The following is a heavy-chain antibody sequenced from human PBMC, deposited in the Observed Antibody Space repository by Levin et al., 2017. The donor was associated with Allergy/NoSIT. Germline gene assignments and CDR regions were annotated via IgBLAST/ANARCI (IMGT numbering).Heavy chain of an antibody. J-gene: IGHJ4*02. D-gene: IGHD3-10*01. CDR1: GFTFGDYA. CDR3: TREETEITMVRGVIGGEFDY. CDR2: IRSKAYGGTT. Sequence: PGGSLRLSCTASGFTFGDYAMSWVRQAPGKGLEWVGFIRSKAYGGTTEYAASVKGRFTISRDDSKSIAYLQMNSLKTEDTAVYYCTREETEITMVRGVIGGEFDYWGQGTLVTVSS. V-gene: IGHV3-49*04.